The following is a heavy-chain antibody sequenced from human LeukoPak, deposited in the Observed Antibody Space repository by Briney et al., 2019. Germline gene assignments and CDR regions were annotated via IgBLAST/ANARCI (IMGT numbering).Heavy chain of an antibody. V-gene: IGHV3-48*04. D-gene: IGHD5-12*01. CDR1: GFTFSSYA. CDR3: ARDWGSGYLEVGFDY. Sequence: PGGSLRLSCAASGFTFSSYAMSWVRQAPGKGLEWVSYISSSGSTIYYADSVKGRFTISRDNAKNSLYLQMNSLRAEDTALYYCARDWGSGYLEVGFDYWGQGTLVTVSS. J-gene: IGHJ4*02. CDR2: ISSSGSTI.